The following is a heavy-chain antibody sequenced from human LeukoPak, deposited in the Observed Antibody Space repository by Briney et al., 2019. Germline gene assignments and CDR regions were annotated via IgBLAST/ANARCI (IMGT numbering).Heavy chain of an antibody. V-gene: IGHV1-24*01. J-gene: IGHJ4*02. CDR1: GYTPTELS. CDR3: AIAVLTKGGFTVVLTGYLH. Sequence: ASVKVSCKVSGYTPTELSMHWVRQAPGKGLEWMGGFDPEDGETIYAQKFQGRVTMTEDTSTDTAYMELSSLRSEDTAVYYCAIAVLTKGGFTVVLTGYLHWGQGTLVTVSS. D-gene: IGHD3-9*01. CDR2: FDPEDGET.